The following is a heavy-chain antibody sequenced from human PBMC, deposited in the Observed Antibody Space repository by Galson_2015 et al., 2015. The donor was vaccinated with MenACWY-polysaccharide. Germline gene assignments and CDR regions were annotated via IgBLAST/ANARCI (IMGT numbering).Heavy chain of an antibody. CDR1: GFSFNSYW. J-gene: IGHJ3*02. D-gene: IGHD2-2*01. CDR2: INIDGSGT. Sequence: SLRLSCAASGFSFNSYWMHWVRQAPGKGLVWVTRINIDGSGTSYADSVKGRFTISRDNAKNTLYLQMNSLRAEDTAVYYCARAPPHHCSTTSCPGRNAFDMWGQGTMVTVSS. CDR3: ARAPPHHCSTTSCPGRNAFDM. V-gene: IGHV3-74*01.